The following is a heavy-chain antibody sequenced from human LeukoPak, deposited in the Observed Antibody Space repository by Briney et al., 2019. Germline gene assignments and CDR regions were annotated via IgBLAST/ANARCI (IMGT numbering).Heavy chain of an antibody. CDR1: GFTISGYY. V-gene: IGHV3-11*04. J-gene: IGHJ4*02. CDR3: ARDYFDSSGFYHGGH. Sequence: PGGSLRLSCAASGFTISGYYMSWIRQAPGRGLEWVSYISSSGSTIYYADSVKGRFTISRDNAKNSLYLQMNSLRAEDTAVYYCARDYFDSSGFYHGGHWGQGTLVTVSS. D-gene: IGHD3-22*01. CDR2: ISSSGSTI.